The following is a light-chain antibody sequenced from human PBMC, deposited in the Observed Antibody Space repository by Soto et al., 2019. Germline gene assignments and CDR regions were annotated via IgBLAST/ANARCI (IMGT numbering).Light chain of an antibody. CDR2: GAS. J-gene: IGKJ3*01. V-gene: IGKV3-20*01. CDR1: QSVSSSY. Sequence: EIVLTQSPGTLSLSPGERATLSCRASQSVSSSYLAWYQQKPGQAPRLLIYGASSRATGIPDRFSGSGSGTDFTLTISRLEPEDSAVYYCQQYGSSPRFTFGPGTNVDIK. CDR3: QQYGSSPRFT.